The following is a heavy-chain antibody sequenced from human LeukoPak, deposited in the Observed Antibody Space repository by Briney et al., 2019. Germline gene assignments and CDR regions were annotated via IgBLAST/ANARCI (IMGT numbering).Heavy chain of an antibody. J-gene: IGHJ4*02. CDR2: IIPILGIA. CDR1: GGTFSSYT. CDR3: ARDLYPRIQLWLYY. D-gene: IGHD5-18*01. V-gene: IGHV1-69*04. Sequence: SVKVSCKASGGTFSSYTISWVRQVPGQGLEWMGRIIPILGIANYAQKFQGRVTITADKSTSTAYMELSSLRSEDTAVYYCARDLYPRIQLWLYYWGQGTLVTVSS.